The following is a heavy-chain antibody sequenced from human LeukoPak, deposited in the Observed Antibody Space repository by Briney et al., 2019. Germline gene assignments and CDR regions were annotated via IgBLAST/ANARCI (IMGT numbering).Heavy chain of an antibody. D-gene: IGHD3-22*01. CDR1: GFTFNTYA. V-gene: IGHV3-33*08. CDR2: IWYDGSNK. CDR3: ARDDLYDSSGYYSNAYYGMDV. J-gene: IGHJ6*02. Sequence: GGSLRLSCAVSGFTFNTYAMSWVRQAPGKGLEWVAVIWYDGSNKYYADSVKGRFTISRDNSKNTLYLQMNSLRAEDTAVYYCARDDLYDSSGYYSNAYYGMDVWGQGTTVTVSS.